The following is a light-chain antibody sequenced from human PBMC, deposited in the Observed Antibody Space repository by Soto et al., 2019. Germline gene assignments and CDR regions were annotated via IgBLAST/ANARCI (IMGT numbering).Light chain of an antibody. CDR3: QVWDNISDHPV. CDR2: DDS. J-gene: IGLJ2*01. Sequence: SYELTQPPSVSVAPGQTARITCGGNNIGGKTVHWYQQKPGQAPVLVVFDDSDRPSGIPERFSGSNSGNTATLTISRVEAGDEAVYFCQVWDNISDHPVFGGGTKLTVL. CDR1: NIGGKT. V-gene: IGLV3-21*02.